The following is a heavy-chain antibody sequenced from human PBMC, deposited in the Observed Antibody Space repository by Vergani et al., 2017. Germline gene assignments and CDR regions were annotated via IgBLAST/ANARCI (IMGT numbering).Heavy chain of an antibody. D-gene: IGHD6-13*01. CDR3: AKDRYRIAAAGYDY. Sequence: VQLVESGGGVVQPGRSLRLSCAASGFTFSSYSMNWVRQAPGKGLEWVSSISSSSSYIYYADSVKGRFTISRDNAKNSLYLQMNSLRAEDTAVYYCAKDRYRIAAAGYDYWGQGTLVTVSS. CDR2: ISSSSSYI. J-gene: IGHJ4*02. CDR1: GFTFSSYS. V-gene: IGHV3-21*04.